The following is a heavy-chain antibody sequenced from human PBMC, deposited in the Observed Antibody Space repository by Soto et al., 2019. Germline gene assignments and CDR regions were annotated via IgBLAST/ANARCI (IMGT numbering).Heavy chain of an antibody. D-gene: IGHD5-18*01. J-gene: IGHJ5*02. CDR2: IYHSGST. V-gene: IGHV4-30-2*01. Sequence: TSETLSLTCAVSGGSISSGGYSWSWIRQPPGKGLEWIGYIYHSGSTYYNPSLKSRVTISVDRSKNQFSLKLRSVTAGDTAVYYCARVPVDTYMIYWSDPWGQGTLVTVSS. CDR1: GGSISSGGYS. CDR3: ARVPVDTYMIYWSDP.